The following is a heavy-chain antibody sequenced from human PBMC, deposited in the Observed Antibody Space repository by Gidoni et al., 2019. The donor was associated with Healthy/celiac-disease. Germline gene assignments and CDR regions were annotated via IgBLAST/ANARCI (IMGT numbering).Heavy chain of an antibody. J-gene: IGHJ3*02. Sequence: EVQLVESGGGLVQPGGSLRLSCAASGFTFSSYSMNWVRQAPGKGLEWVSYISSSSSTIYYADSVKGRFTISRDNAKNSLYLQMNSLRDEDTAVYYCARDLWIVRDCDAFDIWGQGTMVTVSS. CDR3: ARDLWIVRDCDAFDI. V-gene: IGHV3-48*02. D-gene: IGHD3-22*01. CDR2: ISSSSSTI. CDR1: GFTFSSYS.